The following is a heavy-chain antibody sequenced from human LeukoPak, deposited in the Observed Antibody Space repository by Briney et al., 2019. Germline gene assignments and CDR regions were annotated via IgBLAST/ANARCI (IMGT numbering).Heavy chain of an antibody. CDR1: GGSFSGYY. CDR3: ASGQEMATITFDY. Sequence: PSETLSLTCAVYGGSFSGYYWSWIRQPPGKGLEWIGYIYYSGSTYYNPSLKSRVTISVDTSKNQFSLKLSSVTAADTAVYYCASGQEMATITFDYWGQGTLVTVSS. J-gene: IGHJ4*02. D-gene: IGHD5-24*01. V-gene: IGHV4-30-4*01. CDR2: IYYSGST.